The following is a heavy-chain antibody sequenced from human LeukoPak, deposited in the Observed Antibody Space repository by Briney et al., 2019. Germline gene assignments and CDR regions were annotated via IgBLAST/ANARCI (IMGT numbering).Heavy chain of an antibody. Sequence: SGTLSLTCAVSDGSISSSNWWSWVRQPRGKGLEWIGEIYHSGSTNYNPSLKSRVTISVDKSKNQFSLKLSSVTAADTAVYYCARASGVYYYYMDVWGKGTTVTVSS. V-gene: IGHV4-4*02. CDR2: IYHSGST. J-gene: IGHJ6*03. D-gene: IGHD3-10*01. CDR1: DGSISSSNW. CDR3: ARASGVYYYYMDV.